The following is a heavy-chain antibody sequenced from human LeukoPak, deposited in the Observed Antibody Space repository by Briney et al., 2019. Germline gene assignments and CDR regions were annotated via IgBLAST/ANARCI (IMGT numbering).Heavy chain of an antibody. CDR2: IYTSGSI. Sequence: PSETLSLTCTVSGGSISSYYWSWIRQPAGKGLEWIGRIYTSGSINYNPSLKSRVTMSVDTSKNQFSLKLSSVTAADTAVYYCARNIVVVPAAIYYFDYWGQGTLVTVSS. CDR3: ARNIVVVPAAIYYFDY. V-gene: IGHV4-4*07. CDR1: GGSISSYY. J-gene: IGHJ4*02. D-gene: IGHD2-2*02.